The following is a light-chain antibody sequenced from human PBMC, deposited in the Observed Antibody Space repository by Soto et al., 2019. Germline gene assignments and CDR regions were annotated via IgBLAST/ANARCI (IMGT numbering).Light chain of an antibody. CDR3: QQYNNWPIT. V-gene: IGKV3-15*01. CDR1: QTILSN. Sequence: IVLTQSPAAVSVSPGERVPLSCWASQTILSNLAWYQQKPGQAPRLLIYGASTRATGSPARFSGSGSGTEFTLTISGLQSEDFAVYYCQQYNNWPITFGQRTRLEIK. CDR2: GAS. J-gene: IGKJ5*01.